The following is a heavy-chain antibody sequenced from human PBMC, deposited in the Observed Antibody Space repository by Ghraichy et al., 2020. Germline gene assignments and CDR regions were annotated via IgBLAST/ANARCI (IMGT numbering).Heavy chain of an antibody. D-gene: IGHD5-18*01. Sequence: GGSLRLSCAASGFTVSSNYMSWVRQAPGKGLEWVSVIYSGGSTYYADSVKGRFTISRHNSKNTLYLQMNSLRAEDTAVYYCAREGNTAMVWISGAFDIWGQGTMVTVSS. CDR2: IYSGGST. CDR3: AREGNTAMVWISGAFDI. V-gene: IGHV3-53*04. J-gene: IGHJ3*02. CDR1: GFTVSSNY.